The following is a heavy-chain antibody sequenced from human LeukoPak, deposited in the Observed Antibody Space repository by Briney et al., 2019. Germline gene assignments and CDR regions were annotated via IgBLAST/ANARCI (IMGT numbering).Heavy chain of an antibody. D-gene: IGHD2-15*01. CDR1: GGSISSYY. Sequence: SETLSLTCTASGGSISSYYWSWIRQPPGKGLEWIGYIYYSGSTNYNPSLKSRVTISVDTSKNQFSLKLSSVTAADTAVYYCARVMVVAGYWFVPWGQGTLVTVSA. CDR3: ARVMVVAGYWFVP. J-gene: IGHJ5*02. CDR2: IYYSGST. V-gene: IGHV4-59*01.